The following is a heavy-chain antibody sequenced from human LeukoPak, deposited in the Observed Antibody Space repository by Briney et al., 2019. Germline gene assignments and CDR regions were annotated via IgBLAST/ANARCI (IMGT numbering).Heavy chain of an antibody. V-gene: IGHV3-7*01. Sequence: PGGSLRLSCAASEFTFFTYWMSWVRQAPGKGLEWVANIKQDGSVKQYVDSVKGRFTISRDNAKNSLYLQMDSLRAEDTAVYYCAKFSRAADSYWGQGTLVTVSS. CDR2: IKQDGSVK. CDR3: AKFSRAADSY. CDR1: EFTFFTYW. D-gene: IGHD2-15*01. J-gene: IGHJ4*02.